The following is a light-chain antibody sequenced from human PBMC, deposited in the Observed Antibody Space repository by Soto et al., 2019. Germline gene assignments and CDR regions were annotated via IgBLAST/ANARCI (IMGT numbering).Light chain of an antibody. CDR2: DIS. J-gene: IGLJ1*01. Sequence: QSALTQPASVSGSPGQSITISCTGTSSDVGGYNYVSWYQHHPGNAPNLMIYDISNRPSGVYNRFSGSKSGNTASLAISGPEPEDEADYYCSSYPSVITLSTKVFGTGAKLIVL. V-gene: IGLV2-14*03. CDR3: SSYPSVITLSTKV. CDR1: SSDVGGYNY.